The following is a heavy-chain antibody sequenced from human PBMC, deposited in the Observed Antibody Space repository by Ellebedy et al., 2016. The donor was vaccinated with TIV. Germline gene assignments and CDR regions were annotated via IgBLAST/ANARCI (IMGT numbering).Heavy chain of an antibody. CDR1: GFTFSNAW. D-gene: IGHD2-15*01. CDR2: IKSKTDGGTT. Sequence: GESLKISCAASGFTFSNAWMNWVRQAPGKGLVWVGRIKSKTDGGTTDYAAPVKGRFTISRDDSKNTLYLQMNSLKTEDTAVYYCTTEPPHIVVVVAANVNTRNWFDPWGQGTLVTVSS. V-gene: IGHV3-15*07. CDR3: TTEPPHIVVVVAANVNTRNWFDP. J-gene: IGHJ5*02.